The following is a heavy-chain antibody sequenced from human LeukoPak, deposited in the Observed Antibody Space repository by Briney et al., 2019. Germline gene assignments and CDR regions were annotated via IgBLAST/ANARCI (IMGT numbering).Heavy chain of an antibody. CDR2: IYSGGST. CDR3: ARELWRYSYGGIDY. D-gene: IGHD5-18*01. V-gene: IGHV3-66*01. J-gene: IGHJ4*02. Sequence: GGSLRLXXAAXXFTVSSNYMSWVRQAPGKGLEWVSVIYSGGSTYYADSVKGRFTISRDNSKNTLYLQMNSLRAEDTAVYYCARELWRYSYGGIDYWGQGTLVTVSS. CDR1: XFTVSSNY.